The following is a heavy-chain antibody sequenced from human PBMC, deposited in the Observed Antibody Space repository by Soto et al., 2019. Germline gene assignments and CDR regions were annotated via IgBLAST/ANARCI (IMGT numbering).Heavy chain of an antibody. Sequence: QVQLVQSGAEVKKPGSSVKVSCKASGGTFSSYTISWVRQAPGQGLEWMGRIIPILGIANYAQKFQGRVTITADKATSTAYMELSSLRSEDTAVYYCALGGRCYYYGLAVWGQGNTVTVSS. J-gene: IGHJ6*02. CDR1: GGTFSSYT. V-gene: IGHV1-69*02. CDR3: ALGGRCYYYGLAV. CDR2: IIPILGIA. D-gene: IGHD3-16*01.